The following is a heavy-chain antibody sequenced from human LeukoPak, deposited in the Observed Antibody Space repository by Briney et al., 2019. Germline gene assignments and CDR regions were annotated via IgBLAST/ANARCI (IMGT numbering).Heavy chain of an antibody. CDR2: INSDGSSI. D-gene: IGHD1-26*01. Sequence: GGSLRLSCAASGFTFSSHWMHWVRQAPGKGLVWVSRINSDGSSISYADSVKGRFTISRDNAKNSLFLQMNSLRAEDTAMYYCASYFSGSYSFDFWGQGTLVTVSS. CDR3: ASYFSGSYSFDF. J-gene: IGHJ4*02. CDR1: GFTFSSHW. V-gene: IGHV3-74*01.